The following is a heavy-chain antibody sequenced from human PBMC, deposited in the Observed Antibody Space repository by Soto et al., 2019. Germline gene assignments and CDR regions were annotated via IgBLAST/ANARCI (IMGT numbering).Heavy chain of an antibody. CDR1: GYTFTSYD. CDR3: ARGRLVAGTVDY. J-gene: IGHJ4*02. D-gene: IGHD1-7*01. CDR2: MNPSTGST. Sequence: QVQLVQSGAEVKKPGASVKVSCKASGYTFTSYDIKWVRQATGQGLEWMGWMNPSTGSTGFAQKFQGRVTMISNTSISTAYPELSSLTSEDTAVYYCARGRLVAGTVDYWGQGTLVTVSS. V-gene: IGHV1-8*01.